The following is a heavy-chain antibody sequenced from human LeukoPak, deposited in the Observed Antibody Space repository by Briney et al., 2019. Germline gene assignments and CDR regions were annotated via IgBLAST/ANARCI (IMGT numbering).Heavy chain of an antibody. D-gene: IGHD3-10*01. V-gene: IGHV1-2*02. CDR1: GYTFTGYY. CDR2: INPNSGGT. J-gene: IGHJ6*02. CDR3: ARESITMVRGVHDGMDV. Sequence: ASVKVSYKASGYTFTGYYMHWVRQAPGQGLEWMGWINPNSGGTNYAQKFQGRVTMTRDTSISTAYMELSRLRSDDTAVYYCARESITMVRGVHDGMDVWGQGTAVTVSS.